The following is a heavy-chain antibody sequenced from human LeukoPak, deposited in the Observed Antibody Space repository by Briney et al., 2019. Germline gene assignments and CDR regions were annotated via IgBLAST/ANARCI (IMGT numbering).Heavy chain of an antibody. CDR1: GGSFSGYY. J-gene: IGHJ4*02. V-gene: IGHV4-34*01. D-gene: IGHD6-13*01. Sequence: ASETLSLTCAVYGGSFSGYYWSWIRQPPGKGLEWIGEINHSGSTNYNPSLKSRVTISVDTSKNQFSLKLSSVTAADTAVYYCASGYSSSWYYFDYWGQGTLVTVSS. CDR2: INHSGST. CDR3: ASGYSSSWYYFDY.